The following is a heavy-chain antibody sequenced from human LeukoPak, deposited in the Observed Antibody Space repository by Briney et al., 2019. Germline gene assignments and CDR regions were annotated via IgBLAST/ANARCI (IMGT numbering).Heavy chain of an antibody. CDR3: ANTHSMVATTPPFDY. D-gene: IGHD5-12*01. Sequence: SASGGSTYYADSVKRRFTISRDNSKNTLYLQMNSLRAEDTAVYYCANTHSMVATTPPFDYWGQGTLVTVSS. CDR2: SASGGST. J-gene: IGHJ4*02. V-gene: IGHV3-23*01.